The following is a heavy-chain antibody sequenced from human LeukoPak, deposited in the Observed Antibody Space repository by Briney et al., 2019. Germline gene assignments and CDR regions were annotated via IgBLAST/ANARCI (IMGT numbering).Heavy chain of an antibody. CDR1: GYTFTSYY. V-gene: IGHV1-46*01. CDR3: ARDGGYNWNDKRDFDY. Sequence: ASVKVSCKASGYTFTSYYMHWVRQAPGQGLEWMGIINPSGGSTSYAQKFQGRVTMTRDTSTSTVYMELSSLRSEDTAVYYCARDGGYNWNDKRDFDYWGQGTLVTVSS. D-gene: IGHD1-1*01. CDR2: INPSGGST. J-gene: IGHJ4*02.